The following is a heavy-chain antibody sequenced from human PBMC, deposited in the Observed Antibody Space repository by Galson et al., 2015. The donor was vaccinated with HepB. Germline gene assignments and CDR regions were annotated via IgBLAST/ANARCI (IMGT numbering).Heavy chain of an antibody. J-gene: IGHJ4*02. CDR1: GYTFTSYG. CDR2: ISAYNGNT. Sequence: SVKVSCKASGYTFTSYGISWVRQAPGQGLEWMGWISAYNGNTNYAQKLQGRVTMTTDTSTSTAYMELSSLRSEDTAVYYCVRDSPGPPLRYGSGSFELDYWGQGTLVTVSS. V-gene: IGHV1-18*01. CDR3: VRDSPGPPLRYGSGSFELDY. D-gene: IGHD3-10*01.